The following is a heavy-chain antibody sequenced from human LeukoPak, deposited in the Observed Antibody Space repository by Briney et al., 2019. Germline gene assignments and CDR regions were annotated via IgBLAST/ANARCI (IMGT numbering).Heavy chain of an antibody. CDR2: TYYRSKWYN. V-gene: IGHV6-1*01. D-gene: IGHD3-10*01. J-gene: IGHJ4*02. CDR1: GDSVFSNSVG. Sequence: SQTLSLTCAISGDSVFSNSVGWNWIRQSPPRGLEWLGRTYYRSKWYNDYAISVKSRITINPDTSKNQFSLQLNSVTPEDTALYYCARDHKGYGSGSYYDYWGQGTLVTVSS. CDR3: ARDHKGYGSGSYYDY.